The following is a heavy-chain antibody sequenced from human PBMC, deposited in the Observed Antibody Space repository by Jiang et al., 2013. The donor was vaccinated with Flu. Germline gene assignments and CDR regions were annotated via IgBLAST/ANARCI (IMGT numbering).Heavy chain of an antibody. CDR2: IYPGDSDT. V-gene: IGHV5-51*01. J-gene: IGHJ4*02. CDR3: AGLPLYGDYGGHYFDY. Sequence: GAEVKKPGESLKISCKGSGYSFTNYWIAWVRQMPGKGLEWMGIIYPGDSDTRYSPSFQGQVTISADKSVSTAYLQWSSLKASDTAMYYCAGLPLYGDYGGHYFDYWGQGTLVTVSS. CDR1: GYSFTNYW. D-gene: IGHD4-17*01.